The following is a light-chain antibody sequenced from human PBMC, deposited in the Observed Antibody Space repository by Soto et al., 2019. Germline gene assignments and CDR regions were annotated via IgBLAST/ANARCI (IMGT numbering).Light chain of an antibody. J-gene: IGKJ1*01. Sequence: DIQMTQYPSTLSASVGDRVTITCRASQGISAWLAWYHQKPGKAPKLLIYDASSLESGVPSRFSGSGSGTEFTLTISSLQPDDFATYFCQQYNSYPWTFGQGTKVDIK. CDR3: QQYNSYPWT. CDR2: DAS. CDR1: QGISAW. V-gene: IGKV1-5*01.